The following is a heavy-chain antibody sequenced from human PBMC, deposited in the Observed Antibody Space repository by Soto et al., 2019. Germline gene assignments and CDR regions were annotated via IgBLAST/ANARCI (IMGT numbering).Heavy chain of an antibody. CDR2: ISAYNGNT. CDR3: ARRRIAAAGTVHYYYGMDV. CDR1: GYTFTSYG. V-gene: IGHV1-18*04. D-gene: IGHD6-13*01. J-gene: IGHJ6*02. Sequence: QVQLVQSGAEVKKPGASVKVSCKASGYTFTSYGISWVRQAPGQGLEWMGWISAYNGNTNYAQKLQGRVTMTTDTSTSTAYMELRSLRSDVTAVYYCARRRIAAAGTVHYYYGMDVWGQGTTVTVSS.